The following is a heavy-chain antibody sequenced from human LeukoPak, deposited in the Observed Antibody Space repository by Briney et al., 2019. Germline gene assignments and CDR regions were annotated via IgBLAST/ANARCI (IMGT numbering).Heavy chain of an antibody. V-gene: IGHV1-18*01. D-gene: IGHD1-26*01. Sequence: ASVKVSCKASGYTFTSYGISWVRQAPGQGLEWMGWISAYNGNTNYAQKLRGRVTMTTDTSTSTAYMELRSLRSDDTAVYYCARDGGLVGATGEVDYWGQGTLVTVSS. CDR2: ISAYNGNT. J-gene: IGHJ4*02. CDR3: ARDGGLVGATGEVDY. CDR1: GYTFTSYG.